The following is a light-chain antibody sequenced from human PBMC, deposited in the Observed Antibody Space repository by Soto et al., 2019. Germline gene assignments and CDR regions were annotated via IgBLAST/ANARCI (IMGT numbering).Light chain of an antibody. CDR1: QSVASRA. CDR2: PPS. CDR3: QQYGSSPPMYT. Sequence: IVWTQSPGTLSLSPGDRATLSCRASQSVASRALAWYQQKPGQAHRRLMYPPSKRATGIPDRFSGSGSGPDVTLTISRLEPEDFAVYYCQQYGSSPPMYTFGQGTKLEIK. V-gene: IGKV3-20*01. J-gene: IGKJ2*01.